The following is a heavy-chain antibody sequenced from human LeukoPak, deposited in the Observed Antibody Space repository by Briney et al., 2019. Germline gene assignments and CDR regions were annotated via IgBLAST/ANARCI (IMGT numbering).Heavy chain of an antibody. D-gene: IGHD2-21*01. CDR1: GFTFSNHW. CDR2: INERGRDT. J-gene: IGHJ4*02. Sequence: GGSLRLSCAASGFTFSNHWMHWVRKTSGKGLVWVSRINERGRDTMYADSVKGRFIISRDNAKNTVYLQMNSLRAEDTGVYYCVRDEALWRLDYWGQGTLVTVSS. V-gene: IGHV3-74*03. CDR3: VRDEALWRLDY.